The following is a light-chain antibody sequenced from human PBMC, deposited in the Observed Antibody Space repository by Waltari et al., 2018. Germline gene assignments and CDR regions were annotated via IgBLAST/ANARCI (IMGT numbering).Light chain of an antibody. J-gene: IGLJ2*01. V-gene: IGLV1-40*01. Sequence: QSVLTPPPSVSGAPGQRVTISCTGRSSTIGAGSDVHWYQQLPGTAPKPPIYGNSNRPSGVPDRFSGSKSGTSASLAITGLQAEDEADYYCQSYDSSLSGQGVFGGGTKLTVL. CDR3: QSYDSSLSGQGV. CDR2: GNS. CDR1: SSTIGAGSD.